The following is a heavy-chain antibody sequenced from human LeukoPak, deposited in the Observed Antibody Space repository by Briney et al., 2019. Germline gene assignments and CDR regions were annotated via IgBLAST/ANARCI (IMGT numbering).Heavy chain of an antibody. J-gene: IGHJ3*02. CDR1: GGSISSSSYY. V-gene: IGHV4-39*07. Sequence: KPSETLSLTCTVSGGSISSSSYYWGWIRQPPGKGLEWIGSIYYSGSTYYNPSLKSRVTISVDTSKNQFSLKLSSVTAADTAVYYCARTEEAADDAFDIWGQGTMVTVSS. D-gene: IGHD6-13*01. CDR3: ARTEEAADDAFDI. CDR2: IYYSGST.